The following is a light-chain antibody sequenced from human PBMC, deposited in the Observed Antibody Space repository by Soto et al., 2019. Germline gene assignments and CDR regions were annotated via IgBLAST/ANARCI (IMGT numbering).Light chain of an antibody. V-gene: IGLV2-14*01. CDR1: TSDIAGYNY. J-gene: IGLJ1*01. Sequence: QSAPAQPASVSGSPGQSITISCTGTTSDIAGYNYVSWYQQHPGKAPKLLIYEVTSRASGVSHRFSGSKSGNTASLTISGLQAEDEAEYYCNSYTSASFYVFGTGTKVTVL. CDR3: NSYTSASFYV. CDR2: EVT.